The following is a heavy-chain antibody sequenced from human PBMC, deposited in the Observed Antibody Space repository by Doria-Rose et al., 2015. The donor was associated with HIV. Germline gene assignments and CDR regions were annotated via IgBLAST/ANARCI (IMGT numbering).Heavy chain of an antibody. D-gene: IGHD6-13*01. CDR2: LNVGNGDT. V-gene: IGHV1-3*01. J-gene: IGHJ4*02. Sequence: QVQLVQSGAEVKKPGASVTVSCKTSGYTFSAYAIHWVRQAPGQRLEWMGWLNVGNGDTRYSRKFQDRVTITSDTSANTGYMALSSLRSEDTAVYYCARIHSLSSSSLGHWGQGTLVTVPS. CDR3: ARIHSLSSSSLGH. CDR1: GYTFSAYA.